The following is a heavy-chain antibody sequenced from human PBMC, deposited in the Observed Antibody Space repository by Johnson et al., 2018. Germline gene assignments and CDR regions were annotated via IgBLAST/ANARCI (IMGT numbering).Heavy chain of an antibody. CDR2: IYESGRT. CDR3: ARESFSATPPGNDGFDI. Sequence: QVQLVESGPGLVKXSETLSLXCTVSGVSLSLYQWDWIRQPPGKGLEWLGVIYESGRTRYNPSLNSRVTMAKDASKKQFSLRLDSVTAADTAGYYCARESFSATPPGNDGFDIWGQGTRVMVST. V-gene: IGHV4-59*01. CDR1: GVSLSLYQ. D-gene: IGHD1-14*01. J-gene: IGHJ3*02.